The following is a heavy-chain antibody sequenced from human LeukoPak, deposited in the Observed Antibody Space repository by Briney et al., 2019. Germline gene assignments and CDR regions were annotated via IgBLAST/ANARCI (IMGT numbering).Heavy chain of an antibody. Sequence: GGSLRLYCAASGFTFSSYAMSWVRQAPGKGLEWVSAISGSGGSTYYADSVKGRFTISRDNSKNTLYLQMNSLRAEDTAVYYCATRGGYYDILTGYYGMDVWGQGTTVTVSS. J-gene: IGHJ6*02. CDR1: GFTFSSYA. CDR3: ATRGGYYDILTGYYGMDV. V-gene: IGHV3-23*01. D-gene: IGHD3-9*01. CDR2: ISGSGGST.